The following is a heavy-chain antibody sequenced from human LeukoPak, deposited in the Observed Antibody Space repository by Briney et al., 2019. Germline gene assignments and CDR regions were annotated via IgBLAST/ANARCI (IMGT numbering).Heavy chain of an antibody. CDR1: GFTVSSNY. CDR3: ARDPEKGSY. V-gene: IGHV3-53*01. J-gene: IGHJ4*02. CDR2: IYSGGST. Sequence: GGSLRLSRAASGFTVSSNYMSWVRQAPGKGLEWVSVIYSGGSTYYADSVKGRFTISRDNSKNTLYLQMNSLRAEDTAVYYCARDPEKGSYWGQGTLVTVSS.